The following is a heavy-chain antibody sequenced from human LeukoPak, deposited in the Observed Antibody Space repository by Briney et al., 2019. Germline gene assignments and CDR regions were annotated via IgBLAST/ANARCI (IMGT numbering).Heavy chain of an antibody. CDR2: IYTSGST. CDR3: ARESSISADAFDI. CDR1: GGSISSYY. Sequence: LETLSLPCTVSGGSISSYYWSWIRQPAGKGLEWIVRIYTSGSTKYNPPLKSRVTMSVDTSKNQFALKLSSVPAADTALYYCARESSISADAFDIWGQGTMGTVSS. V-gene: IGHV4-4*07. D-gene: IGHD3-9*01. J-gene: IGHJ3*02.